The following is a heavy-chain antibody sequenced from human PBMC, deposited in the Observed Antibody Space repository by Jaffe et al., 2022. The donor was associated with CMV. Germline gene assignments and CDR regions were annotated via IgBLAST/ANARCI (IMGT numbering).Heavy chain of an antibody. J-gene: IGHJ4*02. CDR1: GFSLSATGVA. Sequence: QITLKESGPTLVKPTQTLTLTCTFSGFSLSATGVAVGWIRQPPGKALEWLGIIYWNDDKRYSPSLKSRLTITKDTSKNQVVLTLTNLDPVDTATYYCAHRPYTSGWYRYFHSWGQGTLVTVSS. D-gene: IGHD6-19*01. V-gene: IGHV2-5*01. CDR3: AHRPYTSGWYRYFHS. CDR2: IYWNDDK.